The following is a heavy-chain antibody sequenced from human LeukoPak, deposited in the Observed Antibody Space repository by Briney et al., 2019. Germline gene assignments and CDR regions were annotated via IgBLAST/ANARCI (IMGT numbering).Heavy chain of an antibody. V-gene: IGHV3-15*01. J-gene: IGHJ6*02. CDR1: GFKFSDAW. CDR3: KWERTVYYSLDV. Sequence: PGGSLGLSCTASGFKFSDAWMTWVRQAPGKGLEWLGRIKRGGSTDYAVPVNNRFTISRDDSKNTIYLQINGLKTEDTAVYYCKWERTVYYSLDVWGQGTTVTVSS. CDR2: IKRGGST. D-gene: IGHD1-26*01.